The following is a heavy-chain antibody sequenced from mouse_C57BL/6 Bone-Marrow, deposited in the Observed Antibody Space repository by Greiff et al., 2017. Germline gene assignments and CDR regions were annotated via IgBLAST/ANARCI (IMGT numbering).Heavy chain of an antibody. J-gene: IGHJ2*01. CDR1: GYSITSGYY. V-gene: IGHV3-6*01. CDR2: ISYDGSN. CDR3: ARTMITTGYYLDY. Sequence: ESGPGLVKPSQSLSLTCSVTGYSITSGYYWNWIRQFPGNKLEWMGYISYDGSNNYNPSLKNRISITRDTSKNQFFLKLNTVTTEDTATYYCARTMITTGYYLDYWGQGTTLTVSS. D-gene: IGHD2-4*01.